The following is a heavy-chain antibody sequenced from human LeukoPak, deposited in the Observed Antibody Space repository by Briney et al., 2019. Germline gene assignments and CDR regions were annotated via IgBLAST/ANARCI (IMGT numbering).Heavy chain of an antibody. CDR1: GFTFSDYW. CDR2: INQDGGKK. CDR3: ARGQTLTF. Sequence: GGSLTLSCTTSGFTFSDYWVTWVRQAPGKWLEWVANINQDGGKKFYVDSVKGRFTISRDNAKNALYLQMNSLRAEDTGVYFSARGQTLTFWGQGTLVTASS. V-gene: IGHV3-7*01. J-gene: IGHJ4*02.